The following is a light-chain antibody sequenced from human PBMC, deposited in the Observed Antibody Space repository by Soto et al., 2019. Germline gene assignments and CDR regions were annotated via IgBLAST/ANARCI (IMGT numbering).Light chain of an antibody. Sequence: LLTQSPITLSLSPGEVATLSCRASQSVSSSYLAWYQQKPGQAPRLLIYGASSRATGIPDRFSGSGSGTDFTLTISRLEPEDFAVYYCQQYGSSWTFGQGTKVDIK. CDR3: QQYGSSWT. CDR1: QSVSSSY. J-gene: IGKJ1*01. V-gene: IGKV3-20*01. CDR2: GAS.